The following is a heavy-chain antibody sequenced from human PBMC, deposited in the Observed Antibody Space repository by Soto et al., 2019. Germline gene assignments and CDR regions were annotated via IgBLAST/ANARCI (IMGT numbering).Heavy chain of an antibody. CDR3: ARDAAPITTLQYYYYGMDV. J-gene: IGHJ6*02. CDR1: GFTFSSYA. Sequence: HPGGSLRLSCAASGFTFSSYAMHWVRQAPGKGLEWVAVISYDGSNKYYADSVKGRFTISRDNSKNTLYLQMNSLRAEDTAVYYCARDAAPITTLQYYYYGMDVWGQGTTVTVSS. V-gene: IGHV3-30-3*01. CDR2: ISYDGSNK. D-gene: IGHD4-4*01.